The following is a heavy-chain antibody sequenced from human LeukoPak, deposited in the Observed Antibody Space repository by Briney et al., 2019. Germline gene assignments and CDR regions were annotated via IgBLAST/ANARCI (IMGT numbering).Heavy chain of an antibody. CDR3: ARDLAPIVVVVAATGWWFDP. Sequence: GGSLRLSCAAPGFTFSSYSMNWVRQAPGKGLEWVSSISSSSSYIYYADSVKGRFTISRDNAKNSLYLQINSLRAEDTAVYYCARDLAPIVVVVAATGWWFDPWGQGTLVTVSS. CDR2: ISSSSSYI. D-gene: IGHD2-15*01. CDR1: GFTFSSYS. J-gene: IGHJ5*02. V-gene: IGHV3-21*01.